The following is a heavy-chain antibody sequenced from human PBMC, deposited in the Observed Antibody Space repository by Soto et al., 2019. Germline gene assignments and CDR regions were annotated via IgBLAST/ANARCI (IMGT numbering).Heavy chain of an antibody. CDR2: ISRSSSTI. CDR3: ARDLTDYGSY. Sequence: GGSLRLSCAASGFTFSSYSMNWVRQAPGKGLEWISYISRSSSTIYYADSVKGRVTISRDNAKNSLYLQMSSLRAEDTAVYYCARDLTDYGSYWGQGSLVTVSS. V-gene: IGHV3-48*01. J-gene: IGHJ4*02. CDR1: GFTFSSYS. D-gene: IGHD4-17*01.